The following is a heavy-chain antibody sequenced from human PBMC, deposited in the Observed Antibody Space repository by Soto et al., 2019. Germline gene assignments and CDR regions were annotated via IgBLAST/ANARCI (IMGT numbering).Heavy chain of an antibody. CDR3: ARDSDLNLHRD. J-gene: IGHJ4*02. Sequence: QVQLQESGPGLVKPSETLSLTCTVSGGSVSSGSYYWSWIRQPPGKGLEWIGYIYYSGSTNYNPSLKSRVTISVDTSKNQFSLKLSSVTAADTAVYYCARDSDLNLHRDWGQGTLVTVSS. CDR1: GGSVSSGSYY. CDR2: IYYSGST. V-gene: IGHV4-61*01.